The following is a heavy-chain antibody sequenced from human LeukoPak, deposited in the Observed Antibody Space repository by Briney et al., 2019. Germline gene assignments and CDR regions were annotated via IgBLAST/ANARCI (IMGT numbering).Heavy chain of an antibody. CDR2: ISSSGSTI. CDR1: GFTFSSYE. D-gene: IGHD6-6*01. CDR3: ARDLRSLAAWDYYYYSSMDV. Sequence: GGSLPVSCAASGFTFSSYEMNWVRQAPGKGLEWVSYISSSGSTIYYADSVKGRFTISRANAKNSLYLQMNSLRAEDTAVYYCARDLRSLAAWDYYYYSSMDVWGQGTPVTASS. J-gene: IGHJ6*02. V-gene: IGHV3-48*03.